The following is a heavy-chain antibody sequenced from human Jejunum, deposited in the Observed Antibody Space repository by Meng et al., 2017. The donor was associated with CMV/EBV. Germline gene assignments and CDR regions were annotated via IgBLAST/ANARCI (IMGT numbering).Heavy chain of an antibody. CDR2: IWGDGSEK. Sequence: ASGFTFSKFGMPWVRQAPGKGLEWVAVIWGDGSEKYYSDSVKGRFTIFRDNPRNTLYLQMNSLRPDDTARYFCAKGGSGSYDWFDPWGQGTLVTVSS. CDR3: AKGGSGSYDWFDP. V-gene: IGHV3-33*03. D-gene: IGHD1-26*01. CDR1: GFTFSKFG. J-gene: IGHJ5*02.